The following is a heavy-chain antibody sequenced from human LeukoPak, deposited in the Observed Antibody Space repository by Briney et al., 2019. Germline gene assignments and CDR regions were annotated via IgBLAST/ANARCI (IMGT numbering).Heavy chain of an antibody. Sequence: PGGSLRLSCAASGFTFSSYGMHWVRQAPGKGLEWVAVISYDGSNKYYADSVKGRFTISRDNSKNTLYLQMNSLRAEDTAVYYCAKTPTTSTPQDAFDIWGQGTMVTVSS. D-gene: IGHD2-15*01. V-gene: IGHV3-30*18. CDR3: AKTPTTSTPQDAFDI. J-gene: IGHJ3*02. CDR2: ISYDGSNK. CDR1: GFTFSSYG.